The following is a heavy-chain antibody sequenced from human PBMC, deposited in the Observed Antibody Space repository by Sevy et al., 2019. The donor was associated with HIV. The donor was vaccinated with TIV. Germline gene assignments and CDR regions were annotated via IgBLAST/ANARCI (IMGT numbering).Heavy chain of an antibody. D-gene: IGHD3-10*01. CDR2: ISGDGSST. Sequence: GSLRLSCAASGFTFSSYWMHWVRRAPGKGLVWVSGISGDGSSTNYADSVKGRFTISRDNAKNTLYLQMNSLRAEDTAVYYCEAAYFGSGNYYRHYFDYWGQGSLVTVSS. V-gene: IGHV3-74*01. CDR3: EAAYFGSGNYYRHYFDY. CDR1: GFTFSSYW. J-gene: IGHJ4*02.